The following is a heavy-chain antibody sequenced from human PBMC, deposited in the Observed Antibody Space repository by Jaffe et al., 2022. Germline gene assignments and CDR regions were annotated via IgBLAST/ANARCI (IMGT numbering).Heavy chain of an antibody. Sequence: EVQLVESGGGLVKPGGSLRLSCAASGFTFSNAWMSWVRQAPGKGLEWVGRIKSKTDGGTTDYAAPVKGRFTISRDDSKNTLYLQMNSLKTEDTAVYYCTTDEEWLHYFDYWGQGTLVTVSS. J-gene: IGHJ4*02. CDR2: IKSKTDGGTT. CDR3: TTDEEWLHYFDY. V-gene: IGHV3-15*01. D-gene: IGHD5-12*01. CDR1: GFTFSNAW.